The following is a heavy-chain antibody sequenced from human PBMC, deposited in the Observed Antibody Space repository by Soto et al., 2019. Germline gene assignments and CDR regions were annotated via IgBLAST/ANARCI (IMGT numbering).Heavy chain of an antibody. J-gene: IGHJ4*02. D-gene: IGHD2-2*01. CDR2: IDPSDSYV. V-gene: IGHV5-10-1*01. CDR1: GYSFTAYW. CDR3: TSRASSSFCHLGF. Sequence: PRESVKISRQASGYSFTAYWITWVRQMPEKGLEWMATIDPSDSYVDYSPSFRGHVTFSVDRSITTVYLQRNSLKASDSAMYFCTSRASSSFCHLGFWGQGALGTVSS.